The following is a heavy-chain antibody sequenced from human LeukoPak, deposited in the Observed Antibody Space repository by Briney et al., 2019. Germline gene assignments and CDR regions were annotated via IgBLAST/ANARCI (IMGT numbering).Heavy chain of an antibody. CDR1: GFTFSSNY. V-gene: IGHV3-66*01. CDR2: IYSGGST. D-gene: IGHD3-9*01. J-gene: IGHJ4*02. Sequence: GRSLRLSCAASGFTFSSNYMSWVRQAPGKGLEWVSVIYSGGSTYYADSVKGRFTISRDNSKNTLYLQMNSLRAEDTAVYYCARDSPRTGRYFDWLLFDYWGQGTLVTVSS. CDR3: ARDSPRTGRYFDWLLFDY.